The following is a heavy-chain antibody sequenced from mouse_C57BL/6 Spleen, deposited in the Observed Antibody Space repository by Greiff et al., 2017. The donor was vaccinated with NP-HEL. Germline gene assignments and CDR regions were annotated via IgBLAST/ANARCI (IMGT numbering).Heavy chain of an antibody. Sequence: VQLKESGPELVKPGASVKMSCKASGYTFTDYNMHWVKQSHGKSLEWIGYINPNNGGTSYNQKFKGKATLTVNKSSSTAYMELRSLTSEDSAVYYCARGAYYYGSRGELGDYFDYWGQGTTLTVSS. J-gene: IGHJ2*01. CDR1: GYTFTDYN. V-gene: IGHV1-22*01. CDR3: ARGAYYYGSRGELGDYFDY. CDR2: INPNNGGT. D-gene: IGHD1-1*01.